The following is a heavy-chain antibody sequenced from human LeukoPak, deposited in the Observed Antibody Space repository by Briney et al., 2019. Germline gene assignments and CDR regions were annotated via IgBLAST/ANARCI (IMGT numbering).Heavy chain of an antibody. CDR2: ISYDGGNK. V-gene: IGHV3-30*04. D-gene: IGHD6-6*01. CDR1: GFTFSSYA. Sequence: GGSLRLSCAASGFTFSSYAMHWVRQAPGKGLEWVAVISYDGGNKYYADSVKGRFTISRDNSKNTLYLQMNSLRAEDTAVYYCASLSIAARSDYYYMDVWGKGTTVTVSS. CDR3: ASLSIAARSDYYYMDV. J-gene: IGHJ6*03.